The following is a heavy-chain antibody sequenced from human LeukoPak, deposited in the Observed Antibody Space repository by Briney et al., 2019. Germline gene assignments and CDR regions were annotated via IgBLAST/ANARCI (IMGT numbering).Heavy chain of an antibody. V-gene: IGHV4-31*03. D-gene: IGHD3-10*01. CDR2: IYYSGST. Sequence: SETLSLTCTVSGGSISSGGYYWSWIRQHPGKGLEWIGYIYYSGSTYYNPSFKSRVTISVDTSKNQFSLKLSSVTAADTAVYYCARDYYYGSGSYSYYFDSWGQGTLVTVSS. CDR1: GGSISSGGYY. J-gene: IGHJ4*02. CDR3: ARDYYYGSGSYSYYFDS.